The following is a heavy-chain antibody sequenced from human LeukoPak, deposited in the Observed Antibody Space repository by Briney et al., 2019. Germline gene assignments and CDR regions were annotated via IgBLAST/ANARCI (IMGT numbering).Heavy chain of an antibody. CDR1: GFTFSSYA. V-gene: IGHV3-23*01. CDR3: AKAEKRTSLITVTRGYMDV. CDR2: FSGGGGRT. J-gene: IGHJ6*03. Sequence: GGSLRLSCAASGFTFSSYAMTWVRQAPGKGLEWVSAFSGGGGRTYYADSVKGRLTISRDNSKNTLYLQMNSLRAEDTAVYYCAKAEKRTSLITVTRGYMDVWGKGTTVIVSS. D-gene: IGHD4-17*01.